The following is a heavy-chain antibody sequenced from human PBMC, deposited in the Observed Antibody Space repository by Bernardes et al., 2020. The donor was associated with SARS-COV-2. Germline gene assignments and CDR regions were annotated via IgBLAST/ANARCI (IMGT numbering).Heavy chain of an antibody. D-gene: IGHD3-9*01. CDR2: ISPNGRST. Sequence: GGSLRLSCSASGFTFTTFTMHWVRQTPGKRLEYVSAISPNGRSTNYADSVKGRVTISRDNSKDTLYLQMSSLRHEDTAVYYCVKGLLRYFDWSGNLGSWGQGTLVTVSS. V-gene: IGHV3-64D*06. J-gene: IGHJ5*02. CDR1: GFTFTTFT. CDR3: VKGLLRYFDWSGNLGS.